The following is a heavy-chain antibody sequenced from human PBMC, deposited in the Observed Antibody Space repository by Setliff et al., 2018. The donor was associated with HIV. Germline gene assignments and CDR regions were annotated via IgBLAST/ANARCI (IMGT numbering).Heavy chain of an antibody. D-gene: IGHD2-15*01. J-gene: IGHJ4*02. CDR2: ISSDGSST. Sequence: GGSLRLSCAASGFTFSSYWTHWVRQAPGKGLVWVSRISSDGSSTSYADSVKGRITISRDNAKNTLFLQMNSLGDEDTAVYYCARSRRQVGFDYWGQGTLVTVSS. CDR3: ARSRRQVGFDY. V-gene: IGHV3-74*01. CDR1: GFTFSSYW.